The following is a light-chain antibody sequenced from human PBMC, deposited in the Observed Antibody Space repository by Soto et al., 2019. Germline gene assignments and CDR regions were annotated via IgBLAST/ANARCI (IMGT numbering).Light chain of an antibody. CDR1: SGDVGGYTS. V-gene: IGLV2-14*01. J-gene: IGLJ3*02. Sequence: QSALTQPASVSGSPGQSITISCTGTSGDVGGYTSVSWHQHHPGRAPKFIIYAVSNRPSGVSHRFSGSKSGNTASLTISELQAADEADYYCSSYTSSSALVFGGGTKVTVL. CDR2: AVS. CDR3: SSYTSSSALV.